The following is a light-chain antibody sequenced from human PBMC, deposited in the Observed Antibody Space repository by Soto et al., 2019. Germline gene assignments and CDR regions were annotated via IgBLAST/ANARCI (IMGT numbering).Light chain of an antibody. CDR3: QRRSNWPYT. J-gene: IGKJ2*01. V-gene: IGKV3-11*01. CDR1: QSVSSY. Sequence: EIVLTQSPATLSLSPGERATLSCRASQSVSSYLAWYQQKPGQAPRLLIYDASNRATGIPARFSGSGSGTDFTLTISSLEPEDFAVYYCQRRSNWPYTCGQGTNLEIK. CDR2: DAS.